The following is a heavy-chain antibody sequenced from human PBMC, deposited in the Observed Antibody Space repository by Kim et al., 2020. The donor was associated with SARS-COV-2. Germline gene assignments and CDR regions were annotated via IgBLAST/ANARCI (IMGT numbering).Heavy chain of an antibody. CDR1: GYTFTSYA. CDR2: INAGNGNT. V-gene: IGHV1-3*01. D-gene: IGHD2-2*01. J-gene: IGHJ3*02. CDR3: AGGIVVVPAAQRFDAFDM. Sequence: ASVKVSCKASGYTFTSYAMHWVRQAPGQRLEWMGWINAGNGNTKYSQKFQGRVTITRDTSASTAYMELSSLRSEDTAVYYCAGGIVVVPAAQRFDAFDMWGQGTMVTVSS.